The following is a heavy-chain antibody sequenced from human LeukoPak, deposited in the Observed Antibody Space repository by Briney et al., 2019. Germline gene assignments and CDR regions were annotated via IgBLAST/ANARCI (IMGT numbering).Heavy chain of an antibody. J-gene: IGHJ4*02. D-gene: IGHD1-14*01. V-gene: IGHV1-46*01. CDR2: INPGSGNT. CDR3: ARVTGGANFDH. CDR1: GHTFTRYY. Sequence: ASVTVSCTASGHTFTRYYIHWVRQAPGQGLGWMGVINPGSGNTNYAQKFQDRVTMTRDTSTGTVYMELSSLRSEDTAVYFCARVTGGANFDHWGQGTLVTVSS.